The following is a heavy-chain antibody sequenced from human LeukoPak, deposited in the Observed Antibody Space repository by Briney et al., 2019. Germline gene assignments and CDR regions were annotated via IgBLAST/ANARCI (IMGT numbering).Heavy chain of an antibody. D-gene: IGHD6-13*01. CDR2: ISYDGSNK. CDR1: GFTFSSYA. J-gene: IGHJ4*02. V-gene: IGHV3-30-3*01. Sequence: TGRSLRLSCAASGFTFSSYAMHWVRQAPGKGLEWVAVISYDGSNKYYADSVKGRFTISRDNSKNTLYLQMNSLRAEDTAVYYCARAGFVAAAVDWGQGTLVTVSS. CDR3: ARAGFVAAAVD.